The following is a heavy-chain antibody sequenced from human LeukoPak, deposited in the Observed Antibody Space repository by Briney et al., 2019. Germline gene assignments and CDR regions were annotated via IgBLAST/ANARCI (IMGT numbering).Heavy chain of an antibody. CDR1: GGSVSSSTNN. Sequence: SETLSLTCTVSGGSVSSSTNNWGWIRQPPGKGLEWIGTIYYSGSTYYNPSLKSRVSLSVDTSKNQFSLKLSSVTAADTAVYFCARDAAGEGRLVITWFDPWGQGTLVTVSS. CDR2: IYYSGST. J-gene: IGHJ5*02. D-gene: IGHD3-22*01. CDR3: ARDAAGEGRLVITWFDP. V-gene: IGHV4-39*07.